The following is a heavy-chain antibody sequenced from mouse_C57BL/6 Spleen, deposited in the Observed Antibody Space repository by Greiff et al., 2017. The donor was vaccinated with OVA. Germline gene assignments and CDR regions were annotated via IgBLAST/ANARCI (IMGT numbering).Heavy chain of an antibody. CDR1: GYTFTSYW. D-gene: IGHD2-5*01. CDR3: AREFMSNYGCYFDY. CDR2: IYPSDSET. J-gene: IGHJ2*01. Sequence: QVQLQQPGAELVRPGSSVKLSCKASGYTFTSYWMDWVKQRPGQGLEWIGNIYPSDSETHYNQKFKDKATLTVDKSSSTAYMQLSSLTSEDSAVDYCAREFMSNYGCYFDYWGQGTTLTVSS. V-gene: IGHV1-61*01.